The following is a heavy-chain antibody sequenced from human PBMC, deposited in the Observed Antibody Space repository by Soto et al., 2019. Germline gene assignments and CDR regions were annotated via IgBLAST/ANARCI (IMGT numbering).Heavy chain of an antibody. V-gene: IGHV1-2*02. CDR1: GYPVTAYY. J-gene: IGHJ3*02. Sequence: QLHLVQSGAVVKKPGASVTASCSASGYPVTAYYMHWLRQAPGRGLEWMGGINPDTGAAKYTQTFRGRLTTTRALSTCTAFTEPSGATTLDPAVFYGARGGEVGVAGSAAFDMWGQGTVVTVSS. CDR3: ARGGEVGVAGSAAFDM. CDR2: INPDTGAA. D-gene: IGHD3-3*01.